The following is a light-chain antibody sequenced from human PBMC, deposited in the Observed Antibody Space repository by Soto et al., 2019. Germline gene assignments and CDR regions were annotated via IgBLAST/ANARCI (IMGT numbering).Light chain of an antibody. CDR2: DDT. CDR1: NIGITR. Sequence: SYEPTQPPSVSVAPGQTAKITCGGDNIGITRVHWYQQRPGQAPLLVVYDDTDRPSGIPERFSGSNSENTATLTISRVEAGDEGDYYCQLWDTTANRRVFGTGTKLTVL. V-gene: IGLV3-21*02. J-gene: IGLJ1*01. CDR3: QLWDTTANRRV.